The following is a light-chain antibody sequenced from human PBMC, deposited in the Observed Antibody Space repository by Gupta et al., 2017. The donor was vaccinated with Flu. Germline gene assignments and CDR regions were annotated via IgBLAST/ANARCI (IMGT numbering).Light chain of an antibody. CDR3: SSYTSSSTWV. J-gene: IGLJ3*02. CDR2: KVS. CDR1: SSDVGGYNY. Sequence: QSALTQPASVSGSPGPSITISCTGTSSDVGGYNYVSWYQQHPGKAPKLMIYKVSKRPSGVSNRFSGSKSGNTASLTISGLQAEDEADYYCSSYTSSSTWVFGGGTKLTVL. V-gene: IGLV2-14*01.